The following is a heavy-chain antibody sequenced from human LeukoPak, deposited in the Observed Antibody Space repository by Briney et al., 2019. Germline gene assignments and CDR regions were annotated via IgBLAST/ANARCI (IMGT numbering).Heavy chain of an antibody. CDR3: ARGDLLPDAFDI. D-gene: IGHD3-10*01. CDR1: GGSISSSSYY. Sequence: SETLSLTCTVSGGSISSSSYYWGWIRQPPGKGLEWIGEINHSGSTNYNPSLKSRVTISVDTSKNQFSLKLSSVTAADTAVYYCARGDLLPDAFDIWGQGTMVTVSS. V-gene: IGHV4-39*07. CDR2: INHSGST. J-gene: IGHJ3*02.